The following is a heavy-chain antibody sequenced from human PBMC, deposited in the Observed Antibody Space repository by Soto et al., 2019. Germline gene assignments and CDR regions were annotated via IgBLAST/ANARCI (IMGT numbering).Heavy chain of an antibody. Sequence: QVQLQESGPGLVQPSQTLSLTCTVSGASISSGGFYWSWIRQFPGKGLEWIGYIDYRGSTFYNPSRKSRATISRDTSKSQFSLNVNSVTAADTAVFYCARVSAAGTRWFDSWGQGTLVTVSS. CDR1: GASISSGGFY. V-gene: IGHV4-31*03. J-gene: IGHJ5*01. CDR3: ARVSAAGTRWFDS. CDR2: IDYRGST. D-gene: IGHD6-13*01.